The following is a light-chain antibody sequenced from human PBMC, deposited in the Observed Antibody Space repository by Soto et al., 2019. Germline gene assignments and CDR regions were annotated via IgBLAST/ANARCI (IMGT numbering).Light chain of an antibody. V-gene: IGKV3-11*01. CDR3: QQRYAWPPIT. J-gene: IGKJ5*01. Sequence: EIVLTQSPATLSLSPGERATLSCRASRSVRSYLAWYQQKPGQAPRLLIYDASNRAAGIPAGFSGSGSETVFTLTISNLEPEDFAVYYCQQRYAWPPITFGQGTRLEIK. CDR1: RSVRSY. CDR2: DAS.